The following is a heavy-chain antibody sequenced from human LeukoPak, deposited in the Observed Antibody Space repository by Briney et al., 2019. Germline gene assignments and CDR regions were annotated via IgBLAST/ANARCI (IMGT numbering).Heavy chain of an antibody. V-gene: IGHV5-51*01. CDR2: IHPSDSET. CDR1: GYSFTNYW. CDR3: ARRGYSGYSPLDS. D-gene: IGHD5-12*01. J-gene: IGHJ4*02. Sequence: GESLKISCKGSGYSFTNYWIAWVRQLPGKGLEWVGIIHPSDSETQYSPSFQGQVTISADNSITTAYLQWSSLKASDTAIYYCARRGYSGYSPLDSWGQGTLVFVSS.